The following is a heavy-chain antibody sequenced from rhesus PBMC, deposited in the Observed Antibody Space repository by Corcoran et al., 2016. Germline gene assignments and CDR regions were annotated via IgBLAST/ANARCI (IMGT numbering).Heavy chain of an antibody. Sequence: QVQLVQSGAEVKKPGSSVKVSCKASGYTFTYYYMHLVRQAPRQGLEWMGWINPYNVNTKDAQKFQGRVTMTRETSTSTAYKERSILRSEDKAVYYCARENNIWTGFSYWGQGVLVTVSS. V-gene: IGHV1S2*01. CDR3: ARENNIWTGFSY. D-gene: IGHD3-3*01. CDR2: INPYNVNT. J-gene: IGHJ4*01. CDR1: GYTFTYYY.